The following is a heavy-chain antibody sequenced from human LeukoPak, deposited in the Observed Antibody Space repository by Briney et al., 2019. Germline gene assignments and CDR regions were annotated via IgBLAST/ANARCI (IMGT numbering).Heavy chain of an antibody. CDR3: ARAGYLWWSINHFDY. CDR1: GGSFSGYY. Sequence: PSETLSFTCAVYGGSFSGYYWSWIRQPPGKGLEWIGEINHSGSTNYNPSLKSRVTISVDTSKNQFSLKLSSVTAADTAVYYCARAGYLWWSINHFDYWGQGTLVTVSS. J-gene: IGHJ4*02. D-gene: IGHD2-21*01. CDR2: INHSGST. V-gene: IGHV4-34*01.